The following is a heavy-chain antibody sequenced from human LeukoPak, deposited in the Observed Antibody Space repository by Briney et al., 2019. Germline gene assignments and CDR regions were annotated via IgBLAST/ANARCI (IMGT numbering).Heavy chain of an antibody. V-gene: IGHV3-23*01. Sequence: PGGSLRLSCAASGFTFSSYGMSWVRRAPGKGLEWVSPLSGSGSTTYYADSVKGRFTISRDNSKNTLFLQINSLRVEDTAVYYCAKAGYSSSWPFDYWGQGTLVTVSS. D-gene: IGHD6-13*01. CDR1: GFTFSSYG. CDR2: LSGSGSTT. J-gene: IGHJ4*02. CDR3: AKAGYSSSWPFDY.